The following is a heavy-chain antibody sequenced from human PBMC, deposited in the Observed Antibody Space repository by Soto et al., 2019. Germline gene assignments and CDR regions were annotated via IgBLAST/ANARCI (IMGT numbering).Heavy chain of an antibody. CDR2: ISGSGGST. D-gene: IGHD3-9*01. J-gene: IGHJ4*02. CDR3: AKVKRYFDWYRGGFDY. V-gene: IGHV3-23*01. CDR1: GVTFSSYA. Sequence: GGSLRLSCAASGVTFSSYAMSWVRQAPGKGLEWVSAISGSGGSTYYADSVKGRFTISRDNSKNTLYLQMNSLRAEDTAVYYCAKVKRYFDWYRGGFDYWGQGTLVTVSS.